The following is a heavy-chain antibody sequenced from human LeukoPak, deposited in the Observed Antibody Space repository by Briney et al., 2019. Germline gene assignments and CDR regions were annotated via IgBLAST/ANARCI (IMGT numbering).Heavy chain of an antibody. V-gene: IGHV1-18*01. Sequence: ASVKVSCKASGYTFTSYGISWVRQAPGQGLDWMGWISAYNGNTNYAQKLQGRVTMTTDTSTSTAYMELRSLRSDDTAVYYCARAANGQLWLPDYFDYWGQGTLVTVSS. CDR3: ARAANGQLWLPDYFDY. D-gene: IGHD5-18*01. CDR2: ISAYNGNT. CDR1: GYTFTSYG. J-gene: IGHJ4*02.